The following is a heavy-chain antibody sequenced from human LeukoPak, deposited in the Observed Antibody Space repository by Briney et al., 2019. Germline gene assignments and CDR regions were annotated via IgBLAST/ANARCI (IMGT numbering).Heavy chain of an antibody. CDR1: GGTFSNDA. Sequence: ASVKVSCKASGGTFSNDAISWVRQAPGQGLEWMGGIIPLFGTANYAQKFLGRVIITADESTSTTYMYLSSLKSEDTAVYYCAREWAGYGSGSYYYYWGQGTLVTVSS. J-gene: IGHJ4*02. CDR2: IIPLFGTA. V-gene: IGHV1-69*13. D-gene: IGHD3-10*01. CDR3: AREWAGYGSGSYYYY.